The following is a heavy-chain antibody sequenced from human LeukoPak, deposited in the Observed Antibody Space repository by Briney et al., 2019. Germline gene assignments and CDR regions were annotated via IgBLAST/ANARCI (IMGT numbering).Heavy chain of an antibody. V-gene: IGHV4-30-2*01. D-gene: IGHD2-2*01. CDR3: ARSSAPWRYYLDY. CDR2: IYHSGST. CDR1: GGSISSGGYS. Sequence: PSETLSLTCAVSGGSISSGGYSWSWIRQPPGKGLEWIAYIYHSGSTYYNPSLKSRVTISVDRSKNQFSLKLSSVTAADTAVYYCARSSAPWRYYLDYWGQGALVTVPS. J-gene: IGHJ4*02.